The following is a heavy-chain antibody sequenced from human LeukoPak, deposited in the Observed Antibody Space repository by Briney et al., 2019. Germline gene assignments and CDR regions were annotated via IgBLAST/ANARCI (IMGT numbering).Heavy chain of an antibody. CDR3: ARTSDTSGRLYWYFDL. Sequence: PGGSLRLSCAASGFTFSSYEMNWVRQAPGKGLEWVSYISSSGSTIYYADSVKGRFTISRDNAENSLYLQMNSLRAEDTAVYYCARTSDTSGRLYWYFDLWGRGTLVTVSS. CDR1: GFTFSSYE. D-gene: IGHD3-22*01. J-gene: IGHJ2*01. CDR2: ISSSGSTI. V-gene: IGHV3-48*03.